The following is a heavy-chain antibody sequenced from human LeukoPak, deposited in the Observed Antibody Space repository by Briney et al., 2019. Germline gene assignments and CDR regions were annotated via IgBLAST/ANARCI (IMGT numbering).Heavy chain of an antibody. D-gene: IGHD3/OR15-3a*01. CDR2: ISYDGSNK. Sequence: PGRSLRLSCAASGLTFSSYGMHWVRQAPGKGLEWVAVISYDGSNKYYADSVKGQFTISRDNSKNTLYLQMNSLRAEDTAVYYCAKDYDFGGFDYWGQGTLVTVSS. CDR1: GLTFSSYG. CDR3: AKDYDFGGFDY. J-gene: IGHJ4*02. V-gene: IGHV3-30*18.